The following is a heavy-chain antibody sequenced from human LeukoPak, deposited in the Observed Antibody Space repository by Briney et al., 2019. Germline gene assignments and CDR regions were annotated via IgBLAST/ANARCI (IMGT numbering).Heavy chain of an antibody. CDR1: GYSISSGYY. CDR3: ARHRSIVATITDY. V-gene: IGHV4-38-2*01. D-gene: IGHD5-12*01. CDR2: IYHSGST. J-gene: IGHJ4*02. Sequence: SETLSLTCAVSGYSISSGYYWGWIRQPPGKGLEWIGSIYHSGSTYYNPSLKSRVTISVDTSKNQFSLKLSSVTAADTAVYHCARHRSIVATITDYWGQGTLVTVSS.